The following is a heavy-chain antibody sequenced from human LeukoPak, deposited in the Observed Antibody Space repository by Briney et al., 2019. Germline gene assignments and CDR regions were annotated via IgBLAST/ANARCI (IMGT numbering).Heavy chain of an antibody. CDR1: GYTFTSYY. D-gene: IGHD3-10*01. Sequence: ASVKVSCKASGYTFTSYYMHWVRQAPGQGLEWMGIINPSGGSTRYAQKFQGRVTMTSNTSTSTVYMELSSLRSEDTAVYYCARGVPPTELWFGDSGFDYWGQGTLVTVSS. CDR2: INPSGGST. V-gene: IGHV1-46*01. J-gene: IGHJ4*02. CDR3: ARGVPPTELWFGDSGFDY.